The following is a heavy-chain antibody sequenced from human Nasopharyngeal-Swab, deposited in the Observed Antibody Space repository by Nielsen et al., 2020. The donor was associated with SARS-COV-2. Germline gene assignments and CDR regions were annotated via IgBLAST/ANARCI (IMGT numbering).Heavy chain of an antibody. V-gene: IGHV3-23*01. Sequence: GESLKISCAASGFTFSSYAMSWVRQAPGKGLEWVSAISGSGGSTYYADSVKGRFTISRDNSKNTLYLQMNSLRVDDTAVYYCARGAYYDSRGAFDIWGQGTMVTVSS. CDR1: GFTFSSYA. D-gene: IGHD3-22*01. CDR2: ISGSGGST. CDR3: ARGAYYDSRGAFDI. J-gene: IGHJ3*02.